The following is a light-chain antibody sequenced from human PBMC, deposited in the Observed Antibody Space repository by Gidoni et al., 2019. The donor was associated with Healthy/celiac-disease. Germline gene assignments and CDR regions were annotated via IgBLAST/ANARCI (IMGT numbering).Light chain of an antibody. CDR1: QSISSY. J-gene: IGKJ2*03. V-gene: IGKV1-39*01. CDR3: QQSYSTPYS. CDR2: AAS. Sequence: DIQMTQSPSSLSASVGDRVTITCRASQSISSYLNWYQQKPGKAPKLLIYAASSLQSGVPSRFSGSGSGTDFTLNISSLQTEEFATYYCQQSYSTPYSCGQGTKLEIK.